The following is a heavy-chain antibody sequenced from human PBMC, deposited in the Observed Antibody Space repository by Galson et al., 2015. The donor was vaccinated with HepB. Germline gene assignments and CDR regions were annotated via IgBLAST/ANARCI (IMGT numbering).Heavy chain of an antibody. CDR1: GYTFTDYP. D-gene: IGHD3-22*01. V-gene: IGHV7-4-1*02. CDR3: ARGPRAGHYDSSGYFWLDP. Sequence: SVKVSCKASGYTFTDYPIIWVRQAPGQGLECMGWINTDTGNPSYAQDFTGRFVFSLDTSVSTTYLQISGLKVDDTAVYYCARGPRAGHYDSSGYFWLDPWGQGTLVTVSS. CDR2: INTDTGNP. J-gene: IGHJ5*02.